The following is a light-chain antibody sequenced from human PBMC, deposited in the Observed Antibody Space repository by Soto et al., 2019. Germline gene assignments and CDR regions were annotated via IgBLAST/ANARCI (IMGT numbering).Light chain of an antibody. CDR1: SGSIATNY. CDR2: EDD. J-gene: IGLJ2*01. CDR3: QSYETSQHEV. Sequence: NFMLTQPHSVSESPGKTVTISCTGSSGSIATNYVQWYQQRPGSAPTTVIYEDDHRPSGVPVRFSGSIDSSANTASLTISGLKAEDEADYYCQSYETSQHEVFGGGTKLTVL. V-gene: IGLV6-57*02.